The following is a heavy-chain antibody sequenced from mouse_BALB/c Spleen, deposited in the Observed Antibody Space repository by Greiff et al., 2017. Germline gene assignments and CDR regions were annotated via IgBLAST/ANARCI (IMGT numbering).Heavy chain of an antibody. V-gene: IGHV6-6*02. CDR1: GFTFSNNW. D-gene: IGHD2-12*01. CDR2: IRLKSNNYAT. J-gene: IGHJ4*01. Sequence: DEKLVESGGGLVQPGGSMKLSWVASGFTFSNNWMNWVRQSPEKGLEWVAEIRLKSNNYATHCAESVKGRFTISRDDSKSSVYLQMNNLRAEDTGIYYCTRSYLMDYWGQGTSVTVSS. CDR3: TRSYLMDY.